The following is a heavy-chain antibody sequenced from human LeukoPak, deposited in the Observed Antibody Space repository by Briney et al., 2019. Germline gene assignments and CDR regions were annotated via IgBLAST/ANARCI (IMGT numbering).Heavy chain of an antibody. CDR3: ARDQRYCSSSSCPWEPFDY. Sequence: GGSLRLSCAASGFTFSSYWMSWVRQAPGKGLEWVANIKQDGSEKYYVDSVKGRFTISRDNAKNSLYLQMDSLRAEDTAVYYCARDQRYCSSSSCPWEPFDYWGQGTLVTVSS. CDR2: IKQDGSEK. D-gene: IGHD2-2*01. CDR1: GFTFSSYW. J-gene: IGHJ4*02. V-gene: IGHV3-7*05.